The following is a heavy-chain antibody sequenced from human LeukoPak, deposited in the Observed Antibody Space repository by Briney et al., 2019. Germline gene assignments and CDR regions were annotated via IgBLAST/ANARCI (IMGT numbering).Heavy chain of an antibody. J-gene: IGHJ5*02. CDR1: GGSFSGYY. D-gene: IGHD1/OR15-1a*01. Sequence: SETLSLTCAVYGGSFSGYYWSWIRQPPGKGLDWIGEINHSGSTNYNPSLKSRVTISVDMSKNQFSLKLSSMTAADTAVYYCARERYNWNKSGWFDPWGQGTLVTVSS. V-gene: IGHV4-34*01. CDR3: ARERYNWNKSGWFDP. CDR2: INHSGST.